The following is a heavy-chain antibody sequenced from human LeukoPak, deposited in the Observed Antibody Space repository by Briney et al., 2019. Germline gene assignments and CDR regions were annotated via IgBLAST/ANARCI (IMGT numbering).Heavy chain of an antibody. Sequence: SETLSLTCAVSGYSISSGYYWGWIRQPLGKGLEWIGSIYHSGSTYYNPSLKSRVTISVDTSKNQFSLKLSSVTAADTAVYYCARGSTAMADFDYWGQGTLVTVSS. J-gene: IGHJ4*02. CDR3: ARGSTAMADFDY. D-gene: IGHD5-18*01. CDR2: IYHSGST. V-gene: IGHV4-38-2*01. CDR1: GYSISSGYY.